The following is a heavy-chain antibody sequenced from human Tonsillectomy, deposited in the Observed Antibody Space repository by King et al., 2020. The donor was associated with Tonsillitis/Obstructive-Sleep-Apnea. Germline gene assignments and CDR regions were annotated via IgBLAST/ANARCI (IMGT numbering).Heavy chain of an antibody. Sequence: VQLVESGGGLVQPGRSLRLSCTASGFTFGDYAMSWVRQAPGKGLEWGGFIRSKAYGGTTEYAASVKGRFTISRDDSKSIAYLQMNSLKTEDTAFYYCIRDRDGDYNYWGQGTLVTVSS. J-gene: IGHJ4*02. CDR2: IRSKAYGGTT. D-gene: IGHD4-17*01. CDR1: GFTFGDYA. CDR3: IRDRDGDYNY. V-gene: IGHV3-49*04.